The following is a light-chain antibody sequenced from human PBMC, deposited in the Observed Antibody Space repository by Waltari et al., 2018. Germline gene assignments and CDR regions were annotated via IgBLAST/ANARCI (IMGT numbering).Light chain of an antibody. Sequence: QSALTQPRSVSGSPGQSVTISCTGTSSDVGGYALRSWYQHHPGKAPKLMICEVTKRPSGVPDRFSGSKSGNTASLTISGLQAEDEADYYCCSYAGSYTHVVFGGGTKLTVL. V-gene: IGLV2-11*01. J-gene: IGLJ2*01. CDR3: CSYAGSYTHVV. CDR1: SSDVGGYAL. CDR2: EVT.